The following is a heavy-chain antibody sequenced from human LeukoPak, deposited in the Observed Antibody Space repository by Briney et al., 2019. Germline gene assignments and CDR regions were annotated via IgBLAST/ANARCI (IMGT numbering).Heavy chain of an antibody. D-gene: IGHD6-19*01. J-gene: IGHJ4*02. CDR3: AKDRRGGSGWYYFDY. V-gene: IGHV3-11*01. CDR2: IDGGGTIT. Sequence: PGGSLRLSCAASAFTFSDYYMSWIRQAPGKGLEWVAYIDGGGTITYYAGSAMGRFTISRDNAKNSLYLQMNSLRAEDTAVYYCAKDRRGGSGWYYFDYWGQGTLVTVSS. CDR1: AFTFSDYY.